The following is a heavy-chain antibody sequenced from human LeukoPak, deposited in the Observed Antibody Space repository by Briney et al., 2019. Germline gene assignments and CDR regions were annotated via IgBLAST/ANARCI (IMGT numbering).Heavy chain of an antibody. CDR3: ARGPSYDFWSGYLLSWFDP. CDR1: GGSFSGYY. CDR2: INHSGST. V-gene: IGHV4-34*01. Sequence: PSETLSLTCAVYGGSFSGYYWSWIRQPPGKGLEWIGEINHSGSTNYDPSLKSRVTISVDTSKNQFSLKLSSVTAADTAVYYCARGPSYDFWSGYLLSWFDPWGQGTLVTVSS. J-gene: IGHJ5*02. D-gene: IGHD3-3*01.